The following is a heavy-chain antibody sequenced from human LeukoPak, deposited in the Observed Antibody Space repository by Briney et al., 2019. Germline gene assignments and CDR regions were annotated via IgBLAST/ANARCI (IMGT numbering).Heavy chain of an antibody. V-gene: IGHV3-48*04. Sequence: GGSLRLSCAASGFTFSSYSMNWVRQAPGKGLEWVSYISSSSSTIYYADSVKGRFTISRDNAKNSLYLQMNSLRAEDTAVYYCARDPPAVAADYWGQGTLVTVSS. J-gene: IGHJ4*02. CDR2: ISSSSSTI. CDR3: ARDPPAVAADY. CDR1: GFTFSSYS. D-gene: IGHD6-19*01.